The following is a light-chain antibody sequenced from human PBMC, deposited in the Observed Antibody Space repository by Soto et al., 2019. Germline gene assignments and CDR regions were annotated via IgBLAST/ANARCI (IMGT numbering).Light chain of an antibody. V-gene: IGKV1-9*01. CDR3: QQLRKT. J-gene: IGKJ4*01. CDR1: QGISSY. CDR2: AAS. Sequence: DIQLTQSPSFLSASVGDRVTITCRASQGISSYLAWYQQKPGKAPKLLIYAASTLQSGVPSRFSGSGSGTEFTLTISSLQPEDFATYYCQQLRKTFGGGTKVEIK.